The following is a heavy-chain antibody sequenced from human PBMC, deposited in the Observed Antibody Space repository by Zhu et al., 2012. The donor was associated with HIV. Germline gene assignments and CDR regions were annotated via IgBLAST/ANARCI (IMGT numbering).Heavy chain of an antibody. CDR3: ARHGQGHYYYGMDV. CDR1: GGSISSSSYY. CDR2: IYYSGST. Sequence: QVQLQESGPGLVKPSETLSLTCTVSGGSISSSSYYWGWIRQPPGKGLEWIGSIYYSGSTYYNPSLKSRVTISVDTSKNQFSLKLSSVTAADTAVYYCARHGQGHYYYGMDVWGQGTTVTVSS. D-gene: IGHD2-8*01. V-gene: IGHV4-39*07. J-gene: IGHJ6*02.